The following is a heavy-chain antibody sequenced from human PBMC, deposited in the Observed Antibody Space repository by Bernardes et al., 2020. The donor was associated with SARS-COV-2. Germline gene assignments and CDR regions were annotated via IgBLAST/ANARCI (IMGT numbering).Heavy chain of an antibody. Sequence: SETLSLTCTVSGGSISSGGYYWSWIRQHPGKGLEWIGYIYYSGSTYYNPSLKSRVTISVDTSKNQFSLKLSSVTAADTAVYYCARGITIFGVVNTMDVWGQGTTVTVSS. CDR1: GGSISSGGYY. CDR3: ARGITIFGVVNTMDV. V-gene: IGHV4-31*03. J-gene: IGHJ6*02. CDR2: IYYSGST. D-gene: IGHD3-3*01.